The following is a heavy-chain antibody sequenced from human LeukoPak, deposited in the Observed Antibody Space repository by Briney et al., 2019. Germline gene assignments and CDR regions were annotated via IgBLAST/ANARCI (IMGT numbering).Heavy chain of an antibody. Sequence: ASVKVSCKASGYTFTSYYMHWVRQAPGQGLEWMGIINPSGGSTSYAQKFQGRVTVTRDTSTSTVYMELRSLRSEDTAVYYCARTVSTGNSGWNWFDPWGQGTLVTVSS. CDR1: GYTFTSYY. D-gene: IGHD5/OR15-5a*01. J-gene: IGHJ5*02. CDR2: INPSGGST. CDR3: ARTVSTGNSGWNWFDP. V-gene: IGHV1-46*01.